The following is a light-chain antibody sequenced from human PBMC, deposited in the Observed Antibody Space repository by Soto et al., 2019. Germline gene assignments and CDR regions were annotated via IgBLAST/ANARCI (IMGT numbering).Light chain of an antibody. CDR3: QQLNSYPPALT. CDR2: AAS. CDR1: QGISSY. J-gene: IGKJ4*01. V-gene: IGKV1-9*01. Sequence: DIQLTQAPSFLSASVGDRDTITCRASQGISSYLAWYQQKPGKAPKLLIYAASTLQSGVPSRFSGSGSGTEFTLTISSLQPEDFATYYCQQLNSYPPALTFGGGTNVEIK.